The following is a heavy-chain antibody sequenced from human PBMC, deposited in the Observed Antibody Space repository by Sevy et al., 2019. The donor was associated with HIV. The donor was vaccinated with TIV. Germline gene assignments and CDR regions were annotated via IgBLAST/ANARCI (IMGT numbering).Heavy chain of an antibody. J-gene: IGHJ4*02. D-gene: IGHD3-22*01. CDR3: TRNYDSSGYGSTGY. CDR2: IRSKAYGGTT. Sequence: GGSLRLSCTASGFTFGDYAMSWFRQAPGKGLEWVGFIRSKAYGGTTEYAASVKGRFTISRDDSKSIAYQQMNSLKTEDTAVYYCTRNYDSSGYGSTGYWGQGTLVTVSS. V-gene: IGHV3-49*03. CDR1: GFTFGDYA.